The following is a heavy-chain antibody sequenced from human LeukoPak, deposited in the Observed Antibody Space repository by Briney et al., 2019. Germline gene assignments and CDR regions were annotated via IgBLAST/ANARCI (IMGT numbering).Heavy chain of an antibody. CDR3: ARNHYNWFDP. V-gene: IGHV4-39*07. CDR1: GGSISSSSYY. CDR2: IYYSGST. Sequence: PSETLSLTCTVSGGSISSSSYYWGWIRQPPGKGLEWIGSIYYSGSTYYNPSLKSRVTMSVDTSKNQFSLKLSSVTAVDTAVYYCARNHYNWFDPWGQGTLVTVSS. J-gene: IGHJ5*02.